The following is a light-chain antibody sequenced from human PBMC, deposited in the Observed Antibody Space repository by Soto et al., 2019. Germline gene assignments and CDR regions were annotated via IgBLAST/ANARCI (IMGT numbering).Light chain of an antibody. CDR3: QQYGNPPPNA. Sequence: EIVLTQSPGTLSLSPGERATLSCRASLSISSSYLAWYQQKPGQAPRVLIYGASSRATGIPDRFSGSGSGTDFTLTISRLEPEDFAVYFCQQYGNPPPNAFGQGTKVEIK. CDR1: LSISSSY. CDR2: GAS. V-gene: IGKV3-20*01. J-gene: IGKJ2*01.